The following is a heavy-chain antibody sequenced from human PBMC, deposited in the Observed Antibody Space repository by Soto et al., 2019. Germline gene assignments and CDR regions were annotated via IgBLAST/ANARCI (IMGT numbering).Heavy chain of an antibody. J-gene: IGHJ6*02. CDR2: IDHSGNS. CDR1: GDSISSDGYS. V-gene: IGHV4-31*02. Sequence: QVQLQESGPGLVKPSQTLSLTCIVSGDSISSDGYSWSWIRQHPGKGLEWIAYIDHSGNSYYIPSIKSRVTLSVDTPKNQYSLKPTSVTAADTAVYYCAGGGDYVGMDVWGQGTTVADCS. CDR3: AGGGDYVGMDV. D-gene: IGHD3-16*01.